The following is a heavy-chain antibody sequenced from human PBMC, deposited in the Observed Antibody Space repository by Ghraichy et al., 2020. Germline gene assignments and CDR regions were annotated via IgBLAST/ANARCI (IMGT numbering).Heavy chain of an antibody. D-gene: IGHD3-16*02. V-gene: IGHV1-18*01. CDR3: ARLDYDYVWGSYRSPISYDY. Sequence: ASVKVSCKASGYTFTSYGISWVRQAPGQGLEWMGWISAYNGNTNYAQKLQGRVTMTTDTSTSTAYMELRSLRSDDTAVYYCARLDYDYVWGSYRSPISYDYWGQGTLVTVSS. J-gene: IGHJ4*02. CDR2: ISAYNGNT. CDR1: GYTFTSYG.